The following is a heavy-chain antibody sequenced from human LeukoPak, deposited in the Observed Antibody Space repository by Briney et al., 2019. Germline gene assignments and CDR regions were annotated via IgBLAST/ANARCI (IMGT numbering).Heavy chain of an antibody. CDR2: IYPGDSDT. J-gene: IGHJ4*02. CDR3: ARRYYDTSPLDY. Sequence: GESLKISCEGSVYSFSGYWIGWGRQMPGKGLEWVGGIYPGDSDTRYSPSFQGQVTISADKSISTAYLPWSRLKPSDTAIYSCARRYYDTSPLDYWGQGTLVTVSS. V-gene: IGHV5-51*01. CDR1: VYSFSGYW. D-gene: IGHD3-22*01.